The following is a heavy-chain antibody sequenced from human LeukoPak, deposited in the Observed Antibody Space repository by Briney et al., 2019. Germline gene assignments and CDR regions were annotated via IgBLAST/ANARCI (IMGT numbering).Heavy chain of an antibody. CDR1: GFTLSSYA. CDR3: ARGFGSYCDDVFDI. J-gene: IGHJ3*02. Sequence: SGGSLRLSCAASGFTLSSYAMSWVRQAPGKGLEWVSAISGSGGSTYYADSVKGRFTISRDNAKNSLYLQMNSLRAEDTALYYCARGFGSYCDDVFDIWGQGTMVTVSS. V-gene: IGHV3-23*01. CDR2: ISGSGGST. D-gene: IGHD1-26*01.